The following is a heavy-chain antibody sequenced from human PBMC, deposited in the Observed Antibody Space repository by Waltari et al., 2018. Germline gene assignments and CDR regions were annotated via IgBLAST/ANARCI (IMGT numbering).Heavy chain of an antibody. CDR3: ATTIISPGAFDV. J-gene: IGHJ3*01. V-gene: IGHV3-30*03. D-gene: IGHD1-1*01. CDR2: ISYEGSDK. Sequence: QVQLVESGGGVVQSGGSLRLSCAASGFTFSDRGMHWVRQAPGKGLEWVALISYEGSDKVFGVSVKGRFTISRDNAKNTVSLLMNSLKSEDTAVYYCATTIISPGAFDVWGQGTMVSVSS. CDR1: GFTFSDRG.